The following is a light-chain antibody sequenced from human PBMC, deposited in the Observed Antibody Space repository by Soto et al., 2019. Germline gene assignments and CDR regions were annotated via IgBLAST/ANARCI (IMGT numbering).Light chain of an antibody. Sequence: RRSPITMSLSPGERATLSCRASQSVRSNYLAWYQQKPGQAPRFLIYDASSRATGIADRFSGSGSGTDFTLTIIRLEPEDFAVYYCQQYGSSPLTFGGGTKVDIK. V-gene: IGKV3-20*01. J-gene: IGKJ4*01. CDR3: QQYGSSPLT. CDR1: QSVRSNY. CDR2: DAS.